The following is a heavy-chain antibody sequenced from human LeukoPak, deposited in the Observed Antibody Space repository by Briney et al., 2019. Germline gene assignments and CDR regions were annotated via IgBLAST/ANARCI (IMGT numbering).Heavy chain of an antibody. CDR1: GFTFSSYA. D-gene: IGHD3-22*01. CDR3: AKQLYYDSSGYYGY. CDR2: ISGSGGST. Sequence: PGGSLRLSCAASGFTFSSYAMSWVRQAPGKGLEWVSAISGSGGSTYYADSVKGRFTISRDNSKNTLYLQMNSLRAEDTAVYYCAKQLYYDSSGYYGYWGQGTLVTVSS. V-gene: IGHV3-23*01. J-gene: IGHJ4*02.